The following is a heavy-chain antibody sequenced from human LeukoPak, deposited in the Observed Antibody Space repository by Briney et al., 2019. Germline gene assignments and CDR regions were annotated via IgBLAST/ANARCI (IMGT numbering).Heavy chain of an antibody. V-gene: IGHV1-18*01. D-gene: IGHD5-24*01. Sequence: ASVKVSCKASGYTFTSYGISWVRQAPGQGLEWMGWISAYNGNTNYAQKLQGRVTITTDESTSTAYMELSSLRSEDTAVYYCARGIADGLGWFDPWGQGTLVTVSS. CDR1: GYTFTSYG. CDR3: ARGIADGLGWFDP. J-gene: IGHJ5*02. CDR2: ISAYNGNT.